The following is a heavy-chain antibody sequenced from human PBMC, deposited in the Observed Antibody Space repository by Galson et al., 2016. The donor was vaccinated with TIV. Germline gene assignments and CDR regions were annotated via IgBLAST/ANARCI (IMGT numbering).Heavy chain of an antibody. J-gene: IGHJ4*02. CDR1: GSTFTSYY. D-gene: IGHD7-27*01. Sequence: SCKASGSTFTSYYLYWVRQAPGQGLEWLGWFNPDSGATQYAQKFQGRVTMTRDTSISTAYMELRRLISDDTAVYYCARVNWARAFDYWGQGTQVTVSS. V-gene: IGHV1-2*02. CDR2: FNPDSGAT. CDR3: ARVNWARAFDY.